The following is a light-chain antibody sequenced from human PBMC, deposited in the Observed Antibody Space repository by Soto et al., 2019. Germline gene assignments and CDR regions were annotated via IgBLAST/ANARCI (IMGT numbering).Light chain of an antibody. V-gene: IGKV1-9*01. CDR2: AAS. CDR3: QQVKSYPHN. CDR1: EGISSY. Sequence: IQLTQSPSSLSASVGDRVTITCRASEGISSYLAWYQQRPGKAPKVLIYAASTLLSDVPSRFSGSGSGTDFTLSISSLQPDDLAIYCCQQVKSYPHNFGPGTKVAIK. J-gene: IGKJ3*01.